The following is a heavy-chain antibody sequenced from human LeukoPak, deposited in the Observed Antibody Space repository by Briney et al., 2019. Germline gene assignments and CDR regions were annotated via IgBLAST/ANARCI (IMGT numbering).Heavy chain of an antibody. CDR1: GFTFSSYA. Sequence: GGSLRLSCAASGFTFSSYAMHWVRQAPGKGLEWVAGILYDGSNKYYADSVKGRFTISRDNSKNTLYLQMNSLRAEDTAVYYCARVAAAGIYYYGMDVWGQGTTVTVSS. CDR2: ILYDGSNK. V-gene: IGHV3-30*04. CDR3: ARVAAAGIYYYGMDV. J-gene: IGHJ6*02. D-gene: IGHD6-13*01.